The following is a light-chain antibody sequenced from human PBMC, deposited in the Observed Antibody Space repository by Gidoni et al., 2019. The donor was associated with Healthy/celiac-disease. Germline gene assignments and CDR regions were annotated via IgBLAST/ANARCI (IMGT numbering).Light chain of an antibody. J-gene: IGKJ3*01. Sequence: AIQMTQSPSSPSASVGDRVTITCRASQGIRNDLGWYQQKPGKAPKLLIYAASSLQSWVPSRFSGSGSGTDFTLTISSLQPEDFATYYCLQDYNYPFTFGPGTKVDIK. CDR2: AAS. V-gene: IGKV1-6*01. CDR1: QGIRND. CDR3: LQDYNYPFT.